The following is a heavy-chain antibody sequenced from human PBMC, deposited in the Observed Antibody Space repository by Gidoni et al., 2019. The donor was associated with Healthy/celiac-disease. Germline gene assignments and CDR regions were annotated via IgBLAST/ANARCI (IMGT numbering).Heavy chain of an antibody. V-gene: IGHV4-34*01. CDR1: GGSFSGYY. CDR3: ARGTTTMVRGVRPTLILFFGR. D-gene: IGHD3-10*01. CDR2: INHSGST. Sequence: QVQLQQWGAGLLKPSETLSLTCAVYGGSFSGYYWSWIRQPPGKGLEWIGEINHSGSTNYNPSLKSRVTISVDTSKNQFSLKLSSVTAADTAVYYCARGTTTMVRGVRPTLILFFGRWGQGTLVTVSS. J-gene: IGHJ4*02.